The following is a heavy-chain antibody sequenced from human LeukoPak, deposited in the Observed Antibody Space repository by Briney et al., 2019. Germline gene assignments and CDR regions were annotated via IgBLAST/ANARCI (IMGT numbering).Heavy chain of an antibody. CDR1: GGTFSSYA. CDR2: IIPIFGTA. J-gene: IGHJ3*02. CDR3: ARSLRFLEWLSAFDI. V-gene: IGHV1-69*13. D-gene: IGHD3-3*01. Sequence: SVKVSCKASGGTFSSYAISWVRQAPGQGLEWMGGIIPIFGTANYAQKFQGRVTITADESTSTAYMELSSLRSEDTAVYYCARSLRFLEWLSAFDIWGQGTMVTVSS.